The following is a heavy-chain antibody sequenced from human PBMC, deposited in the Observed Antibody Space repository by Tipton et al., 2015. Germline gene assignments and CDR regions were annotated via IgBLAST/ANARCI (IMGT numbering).Heavy chain of an antibody. J-gene: IGHJ6*02. V-gene: IGHV3-11*01. D-gene: IGHD1-26*01. CDR1: GFTFSDYY. CDR3: ARHYSGAYGMDV. Sequence: SLRLSCAASGFTFSDYYMNWIRQAPGKGLEWVSYISHSGSTIYYADSVKGRFTNSRDNAKNSLYLQMNRLRAEDTAVYYCARHYSGAYGMDVWGQGTTVTVSS. CDR2: ISHSGSTI.